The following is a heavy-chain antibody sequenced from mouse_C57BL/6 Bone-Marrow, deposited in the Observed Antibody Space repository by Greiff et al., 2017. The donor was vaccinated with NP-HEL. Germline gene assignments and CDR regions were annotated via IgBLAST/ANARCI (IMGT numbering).Heavy chain of an antibody. V-gene: IGHV1-63*01. Sequence: VQLQQSGAELVRPGTSVKMSCKASGYTFTNYWIGWAKQRPGHGLEWIGDIYPGGGYTNYNEKFKGKATLTADKSSSTAYMQFSSLTSEDSAIYYCAREPSNWYFDVWGTGTTVTVSS. CDR2: IYPGGGYT. D-gene: IGHD2-10*02. J-gene: IGHJ1*03. CDR3: AREPSNWYFDV. CDR1: GYTFTNYW.